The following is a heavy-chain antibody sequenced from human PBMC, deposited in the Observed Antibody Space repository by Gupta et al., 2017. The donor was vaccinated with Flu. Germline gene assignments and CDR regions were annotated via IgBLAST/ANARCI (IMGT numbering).Heavy chain of an antibody. V-gene: IGHV3-23*01. D-gene: IGHD3-3*01. Sequence: MSWVRQAPGKGLEWVASIGGSGGSTYYADAVKGRFTISRDDFKSMLYLQMNSLAAEDAAIYFCTKDVDDQHYDFWSTYSTIWGQGTQVAVSS. J-gene: IGHJ4*02. CDR2: IGGSGGST. CDR3: TKDVDDQHYDFWSTYSTI.